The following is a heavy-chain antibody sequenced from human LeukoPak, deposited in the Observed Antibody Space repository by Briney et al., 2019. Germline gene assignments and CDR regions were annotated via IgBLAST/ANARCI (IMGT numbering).Heavy chain of an antibody. Sequence: PGGSLRLSCAASGFTFSRDWMHWVRQAPGKGLVWVSRMNSDGSTTNYADSVKGRFTISRDNAKNTLYLQMNSPRAEDTAVYYCVRALMGTSDHWGQGALVTVSS. J-gene: IGHJ4*02. CDR1: GFTFSRDW. CDR2: MNSDGSTT. CDR3: VRALMGTSDH. V-gene: IGHV3-74*01. D-gene: IGHD7-27*01.